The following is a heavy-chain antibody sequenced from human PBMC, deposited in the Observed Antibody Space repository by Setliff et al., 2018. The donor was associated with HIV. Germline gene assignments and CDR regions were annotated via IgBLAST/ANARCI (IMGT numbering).Heavy chain of an antibody. J-gene: IGHJ4*02. CDR1: GDSISSYY. Sequence: PSETLSLTCTVSGDSISSYYWSWIRQPPGKGLEWIGYMYYSGSTNYNPPLKSRASMLADTAKNQVSLRVTSVTAADSAVYYCAGGRLKGDFSLDYWGPGILVTVSS. V-gene: IGHV4-59*01. D-gene: IGHD2-21*02. CDR2: MYYSGST. CDR3: AGGRLKGDFSLDY.